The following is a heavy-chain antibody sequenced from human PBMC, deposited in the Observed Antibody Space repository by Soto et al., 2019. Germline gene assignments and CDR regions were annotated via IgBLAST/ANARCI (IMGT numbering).Heavy chain of an antibody. Sequence: GGSLKLSWPASGFTFSSYWMHWVRQAPGKGLVWVSRINSDGSSTSYAYSVKGRFTISRDNAKNTLYLQMNSLRAEDTAVYYCARDSVVSDYWGQGTLVTVSS. CDR3: ARDSVVSDY. CDR1: GFTFSSYW. D-gene: IGHD2-15*01. J-gene: IGHJ4*02. CDR2: INSDGSST. V-gene: IGHV3-74*01.